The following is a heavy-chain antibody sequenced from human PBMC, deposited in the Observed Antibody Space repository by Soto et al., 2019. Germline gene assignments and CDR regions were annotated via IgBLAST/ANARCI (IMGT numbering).Heavy chain of an antibody. CDR1: GFTFDDYA. CDR3: AKGGPDGFCSGGRCYFDY. CDR2: ISWNSNII. D-gene: IGHD2-15*01. V-gene: IGHV3-9*01. J-gene: IGHJ4*02. Sequence: GGSLRLSCAASGFTFDDYAMHWVRRVPGKGLEWVSSISWNSNIIGYADSVKGRFTISRDNAKNSLYLQMNSLRPEDTALYYCAKGGPDGFCSGGRCYFDYWGQGTLVTGSS.